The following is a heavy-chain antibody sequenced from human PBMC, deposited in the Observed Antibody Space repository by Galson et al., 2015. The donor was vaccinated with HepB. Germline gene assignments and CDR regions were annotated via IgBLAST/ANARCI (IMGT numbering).Heavy chain of an antibody. V-gene: IGHV3-30*04. Sequence: SLRLSCAASGFTFSSYAMHWVRQAPGKGLEWVAVISYDGSNKYYADSVKGRFTISRDNSKNTLYLQMNSLRAEDTAVYYCAREGLQVWYQLLSFDPDAFDIWGQGTMVTVSS. CDR3: AREGLQVWYQLLSFDPDAFDI. CDR2: ISYDGSNK. CDR1: GFTFSSYA. D-gene: IGHD2-2*01. J-gene: IGHJ3*02.